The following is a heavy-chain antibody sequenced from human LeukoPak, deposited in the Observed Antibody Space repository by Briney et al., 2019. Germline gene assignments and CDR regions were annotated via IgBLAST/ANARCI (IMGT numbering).Heavy chain of an antibody. CDR2: INPNSGVT. J-gene: IGHJ6*02. CDR3: ARDRSGILGYYYNGMDV. CDR1: GYTFTGYH. Sequence: ASVKVSCKASGYTFTGYHVHWVRQAPGQGLEWVGRINPNSGVTNYAQKFQGRVTMTRHTSITTAHMELSRLRSDDTAVYYCARDRSGILGYYYNGMDVWGQGTTVTVSS. V-gene: IGHV1-2*06. D-gene: IGHD3-10*01.